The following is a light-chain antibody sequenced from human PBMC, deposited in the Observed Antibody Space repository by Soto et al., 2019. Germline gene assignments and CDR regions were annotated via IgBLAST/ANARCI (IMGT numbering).Light chain of an antibody. CDR2: EVT. V-gene: IGLV2-14*01. Sequence: QSVLTQPASVSGSPGQSITISCTGTSSDIGGYNYVSWYQQHPNRAPKLMIYEVTNRPSGVSTRFSGSKSGNTASLTISGLQAEDEADYYCTSYTSSSTLYVFGTGTKLTVL. J-gene: IGLJ1*01. CDR1: SSDIGGYNY. CDR3: TSYTSSSTLYV.